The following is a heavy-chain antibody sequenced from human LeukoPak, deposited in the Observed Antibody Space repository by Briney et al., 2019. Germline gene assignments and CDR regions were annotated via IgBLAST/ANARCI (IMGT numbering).Heavy chain of an antibody. Sequence: GGSLKISCKGSGCIFTSYWIGWVRPLPGKGLEWMGIIYPGDSDTRYSPSFQGQVTISADKSISTAYLQWSSLKASDTAMYYCARQGKPDAFDIWGQGTMVTVSS. CDR3: ARQGKPDAFDI. D-gene: IGHD1-14*01. CDR1: GCIFTSYW. CDR2: IYPGDSDT. V-gene: IGHV5-51*01. J-gene: IGHJ3*02.